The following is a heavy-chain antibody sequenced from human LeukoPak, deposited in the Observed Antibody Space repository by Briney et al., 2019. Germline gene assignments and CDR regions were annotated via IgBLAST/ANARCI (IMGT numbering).Heavy chain of an antibody. Sequence: SEPLSLTCTVSDYSISSGYYWGWIRPPPGKGLEWIGSIYHSGSTYYNPSLKSPVTISVDTSKNQFSLKLSSVTAADTAVYYCARESSGWYVDFWGQGTLVTVSS. D-gene: IGHD6-19*01. J-gene: IGHJ4*02. CDR2: IYHSGST. CDR1: DYSISSGYY. V-gene: IGHV4-38-2*02. CDR3: ARESSGWYVDF.